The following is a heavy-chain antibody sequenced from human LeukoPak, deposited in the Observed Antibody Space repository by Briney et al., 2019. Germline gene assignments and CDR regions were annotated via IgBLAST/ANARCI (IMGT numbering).Heavy chain of an antibody. CDR2: ISAYNGNT. CDR1: GDTFTSYG. V-gene: IGHV1-18*01. CDR3: ARDTAPSSRFRGLQDY. J-gene: IGHJ4*02. D-gene: IGHD3-10*01. Sequence: ASVMVSCKASGDTFTSYGISWVRQAPGQGLEWMGWISAYNGNTNYAQKLQGRVTMTTDTSTSTAYMELRSLRSDDTAVYYCARDTAPSSRFRGLQDYWGQGTLVTVSS.